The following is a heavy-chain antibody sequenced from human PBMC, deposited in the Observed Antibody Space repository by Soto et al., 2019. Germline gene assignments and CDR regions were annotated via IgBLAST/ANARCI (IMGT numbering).Heavy chain of an antibody. D-gene: IGHD3-3*01. CDR2: IFSSGST. CDR3: AREDDFWSGYLAY. J-gene: IGHJ4*02. V-gene: IGHV4-59*01. Sequence: QVQLQESGPGLVKPSETLSLTCTVSGGSISNYYWSWIRQPPGKGLELIAYIFSSGSTNYNPSLSSRVTISVDTSKNQFSLKLRSVTAADTAVYYCAREDDFWSGYLAYWGQGTLVTVSS. CDR1: GGSISNYY.